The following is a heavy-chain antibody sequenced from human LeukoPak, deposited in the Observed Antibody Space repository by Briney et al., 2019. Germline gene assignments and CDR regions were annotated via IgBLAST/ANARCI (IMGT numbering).Heavy chain of an antibody. Sequence: GGSLRLSCVASGFIFSNYEMNWVRQAPGKGLEWVSYIRSSGSTIYYVDSVQGRFTISRDNAKNSLYLQMNSLRAENTGVYYCARGPRDPSGYCSRGTCSPTYEVWGHGALVTVSS. CDR1: GFIFSNYE. CDR3: ARGPRDPSGYCSRGTCSPTYEV. D-gene: IGHD2-15*01. J-gene: IGHJ4*01. CDR2: IRSSGSTI. V-gene: IGHV3-48*03.